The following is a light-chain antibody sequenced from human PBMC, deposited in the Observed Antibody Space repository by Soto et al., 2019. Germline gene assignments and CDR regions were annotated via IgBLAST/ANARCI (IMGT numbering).Light chain of an antibody. CDR2: HAS. J-gene: IGKJ1*01. V-gene: IGKV1-5*01. Sequence: DIQMTQSPSTLSASIGDRVTITCRASQTINTWLAWYQQKPGKAPNLLIYHASNLETGVPSSFSGSAFGTEFTLTISSLQPDDFATYYCQHYNSYPWTFGQGTKVEIK. CDR1: QTINTW. CDR3: QHYNSYPWT.